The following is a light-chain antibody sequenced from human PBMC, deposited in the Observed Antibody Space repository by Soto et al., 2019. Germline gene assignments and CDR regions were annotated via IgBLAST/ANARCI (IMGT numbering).Light chain of an antibody. J-gene: IGKJ2*01. CDR3: QQSHNWYT. CDR1: QTVRNNY. V-gene: IGKV3D-20*02. Sequence: EFVLTQSPGTLSLSPGERATLSCRASQTVRNNYLAWYQQKPGQAPRLLIYDASSRATGIPDRFSGGGSGTDFTLTISRLEPEDFALYYCQQSHNWYTFGQGTEVEIK. CDR2: DAS.